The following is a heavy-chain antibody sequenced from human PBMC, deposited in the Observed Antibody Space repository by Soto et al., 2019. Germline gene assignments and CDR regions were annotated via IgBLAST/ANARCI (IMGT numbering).Heavy chain of an antibody. Sequence: QVQLQEPGPGLVKPSGTLSLTCAVSSGSISSSNWWSWVRQPPGKGLEWIGEIYHSGSTNYNPSLKSRVTISVDKSKNQFSLKLSSVTAADTAVYYCARRPGPYSSGWYLDYWGQGTLVTVSS. D-gene: IGHD6-19*01. CDR3: ARRPGPYSSGWYLDY. CDR1: SGSISSSNW. V-gene: IGHV4-4*02. CDR2: IYHSGST. J-gene: IGHJ4*02.